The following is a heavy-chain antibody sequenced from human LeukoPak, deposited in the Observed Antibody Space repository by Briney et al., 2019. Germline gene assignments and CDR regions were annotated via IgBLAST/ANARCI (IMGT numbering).Heavy chain of an antibody. J-gene: IGHJ6*03. CDR3: ASFAGWLQEGYYYYMDV. D-gene: IGHD5-24*01. Sequence: PGGSLRLSCAASGFTFSSYSMNWVRQAPGKGLEWVSSISSSSSYIYYADSVKGRFTISRDNAKNSLYLQMNSLRAEDTAVYYCASFAGWLQEGYYYYMDVWGKGTTVTVSS. CDR1: GFTFSSYS. V-gene: IGHV3-21*01. CDR2: ISSSSSYI.